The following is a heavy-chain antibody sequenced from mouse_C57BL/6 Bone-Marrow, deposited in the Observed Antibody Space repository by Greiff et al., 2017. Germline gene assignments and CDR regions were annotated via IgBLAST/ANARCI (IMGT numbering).Heavy chain of an antibody. V-gene: IGHV10-1*01. CDR1: GFSLHTYA. J-gene: IGHJ1*03. CDR2: IRSKSNNYAT. D-gene: IGHD2-4*01. CDR3: VRQGNDYDAWYCDV. Sequence: EVQLVVSGGGLVQPKGSLKLSCAASGFSLHTYAMNWVRQAPGKGLEWVARIRSKSNNYATYYADSVKDRFTISSDDSESMLYLKMNNLKTEDTAMYYCVRQGNDYDAWYCDVGGTGTTVTVSS.